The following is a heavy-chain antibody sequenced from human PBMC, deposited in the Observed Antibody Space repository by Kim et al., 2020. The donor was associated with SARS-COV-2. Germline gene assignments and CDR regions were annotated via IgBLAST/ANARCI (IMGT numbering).Heavy chain of an antibody. D-gene: IGHD3-10*01. CDR3: AILDGLTRVRGVMAYFDY. Sequence: ASVKVSCKASGYTFTSYYMHWVRQAPGQGLEWMGIINPSGGSTSYAQKFQGRVTMTRDTSTSTVYMELSSLRSEDTAVYYCAILDGLTRVRGVMAYFDYWGQGTLVTVSS. J-gene: IGHJ4*02. V-gene: IGHV1-46*01. CDR1: GYTFTSYY. CDR2: INPSGGST.